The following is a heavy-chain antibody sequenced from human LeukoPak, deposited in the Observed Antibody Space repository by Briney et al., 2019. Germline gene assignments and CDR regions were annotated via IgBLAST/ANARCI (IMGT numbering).Heavy chain of an antibody. CDR3: ARHGGNQSLDY. Sequence: SVKVSCKASGGTFSSYAISWVRQAPGQGLEWMGRIIPIFGIANYAQKFQGRVTTTADKSTSTAYMELSSLRSEDTAVYYCARHGGNQSLDYWGQGTLVTVSS. CDR1: GGTFSSYA. V-gene: IGHV1-69*04. J-gene: IGHJ4*02. CDR2: IIPIFGIA. D-gene: IGHD4-23*01.